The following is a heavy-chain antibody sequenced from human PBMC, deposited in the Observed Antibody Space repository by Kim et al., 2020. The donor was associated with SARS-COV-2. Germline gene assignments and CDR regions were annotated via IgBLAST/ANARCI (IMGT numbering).Heavy chain of an antibody. Sequence: FTISRDNDKNSLYLQMNSLRAEDTAVYYCARGGYSSTLTVSIRQLYYFDYWGQGTLVTVSS. J-gene: IGHJ4*02. D-gene: IGHD6-13*01. V-gene: IGHV3-7*04. CDR3: ARGGYSSTLTVSIRQLYYFDY.